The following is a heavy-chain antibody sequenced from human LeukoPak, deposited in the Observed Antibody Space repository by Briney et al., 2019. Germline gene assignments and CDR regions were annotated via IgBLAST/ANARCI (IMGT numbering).Heavy chain of an antibody. CDR1: GFTFSSYG. V-gene: IGHV3-30*18. CDR2: ISYDGSNK. CDR3: AKDGVRSGSDY. Sequence: PGRSLRLSCAASGFTFSSYGMHWVRQAPGKGLEWVAVISYDGSNKYYADSVKGRFTISRDNSKNTLYLQMNSLRAEDTAVYYCAKDGVRSGSDYWGQGTLVTVSS. D-gene: IGHD3-22*01. J-gene: IGHJ4*02.